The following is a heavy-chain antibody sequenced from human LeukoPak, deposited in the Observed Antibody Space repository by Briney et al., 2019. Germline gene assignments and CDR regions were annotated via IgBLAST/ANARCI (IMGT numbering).Heavy chain of an antibody. V-gene: IGHV4-39*07. CDR2: IYYSGST. D-gene: IGHD3-22*01. J-gene: IGHJ6*02. CDR3: ARDRVDSSGYYYYYGIDV. CDR1: GGSISSSSYY. Sequence: PSETLSLTCTVSGGSISSSSYYWGWIRQPPGKGLEWIGSIYYSGSTYYSPSLKSRVTVSVDTSKNQFSLKLTSVTAADTAVYYCARDRVDSSGYYYYYGIDVWGQGTTVTVSS.